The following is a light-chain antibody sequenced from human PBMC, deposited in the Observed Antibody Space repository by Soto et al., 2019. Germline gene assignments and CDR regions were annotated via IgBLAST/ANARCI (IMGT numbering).Light chain of an antibody. CDR3: QQYDNWPWT. CDR1: QSISGTY. J-gene: IGKJ1*01. CDR2: SAS. Sequence: VLTQSPGTLSLTSGERATLSCRASQSISGTYLAWYQQKPGQAPRLLIYSASTRATGFPARFSGSGSGTDFTLTISSLQSEDFAVYYCQQYDNWPWTFGQGTKVDIK. V-gene: IGKV3-15*01.